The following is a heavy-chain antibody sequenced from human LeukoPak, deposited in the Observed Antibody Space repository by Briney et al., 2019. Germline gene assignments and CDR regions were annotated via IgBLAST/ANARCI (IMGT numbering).Heavy chain of an antibody. CDR2: IIPIFGTA. CDR1: GGTFSSYA. Sequence: ASVKVSCKASGGTFSSYAISWVRQAPGQGLEWMGGIIPIFGTANYAQKFQGRVTITADESTSTAYMELSSLRSEHTAVYYCARSGLYGSGSYLISDYWGHGTLVTVSS. D-gene: IGHD3-10*01. J-gene: IGHJ4*01. CDR3: ARSGLYGSGSYLISDY. V-gene: IGHV1-69*13.